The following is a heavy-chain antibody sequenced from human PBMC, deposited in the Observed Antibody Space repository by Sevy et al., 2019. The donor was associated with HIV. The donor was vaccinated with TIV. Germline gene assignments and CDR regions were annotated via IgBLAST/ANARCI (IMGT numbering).Heavy chain of an antibody. CDR2: IIPIFGTA. Sequence: ASVKVSCKASGGTFSSYAISWVRQAPGQGLEWMGGIIPIFGTANYAQKFQGRVTLTADESTSTAYMELSSLRSEDTAVYYCARGFDCSSTSCYRGAASTWFDPWGQGTLVTVSS. CDR3: ARGFDCSSTSCYRGAASTWFDP. J-gene: IGHJ5*02. V-gene: IGHV1-69*13. CDR1: GGTFSSYA. D-gene: IGHD2-2*02.